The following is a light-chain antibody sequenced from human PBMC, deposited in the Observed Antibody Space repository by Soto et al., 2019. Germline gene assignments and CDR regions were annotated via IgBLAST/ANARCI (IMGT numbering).Light chain of an antibody. Sequence: EIVLTQSPGTLSLSPGERATLSCRASQSVSSSYLAWYQQKPGQAPRLLIYGASSRATGIPDRFSGSGSGTDFTLTSSRLEPEDSAGYYCQQYGSSPYTFGQGTKLEIK. V-gene: IGKV3-20*01. CDR3: QQYGSSPYT. CDR2: GAS. J-gene: IGKJ2*01. CDR1: QSVSSSY.